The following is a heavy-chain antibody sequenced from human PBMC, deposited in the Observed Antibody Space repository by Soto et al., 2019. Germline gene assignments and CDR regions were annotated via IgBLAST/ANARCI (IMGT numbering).Heavy chain of an antibody. D-gene: IGHD6-13*01. J-gene: IGHJ4*02. CDR1: GGSISSGGYY. CDR3: ARGQRGGAAAGTFNY. CDR2: IYYSGST. V-gene: IGHV4-31*03. Sequence: QVQLQESGPGLVKPSQTLSLTCTVSGGSISSGGYYWSWIRQHPGKGLEWIGYIYYSGSTYYNPSLKSRVTISVDTSKNQFPLKLSSVTAADTAVYYCARGQRGGAAAGTFNYWGQGTLVTVSS.